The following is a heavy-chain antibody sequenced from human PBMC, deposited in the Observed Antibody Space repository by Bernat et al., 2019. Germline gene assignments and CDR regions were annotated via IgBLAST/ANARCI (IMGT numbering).Heavy chain of an antibody. D-gene: IGHD4-17*01. J-gene: IGHJ4*02. Sequence: EVQLLESGGDLVQPGGSRRLSCAASGFTFNSYAMGWVRQVPGKGLEWVSAISNGGRSTYYADSVKGRFTISRDNSKNTMYLQMNSLRAEDTAVYYCAKDRTTVTTVYFDCWGQGTLVTVSS. CDR2: ISNGGRST. CDR3: AKDRTTVTTVYFDC. V-gene: IGHV3-23*01. CDR1: GFTFNSYA.